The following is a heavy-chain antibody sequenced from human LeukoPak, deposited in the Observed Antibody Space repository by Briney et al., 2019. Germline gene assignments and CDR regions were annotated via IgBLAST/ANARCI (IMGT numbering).Heavy chain of an antibody. V-gene: IGHV3-48*02. Sequence: GGSLRLTCAASGFTFSSYAMNWVRQAPGKGLEWVSYISSGSSTIYYADSVKGRFTISRDNAKNSLYLQMNSLRDEDTAVYYCARSAGGSYYDWFDPWGQGTLVTVSS. J-gene: IGHJ5*02. D-gene: IGHD1-26*01. CDR3: ARSAGGSYYDWFDP. CDR2: ISSGSSTI. CDR1: GFTFSSYA.